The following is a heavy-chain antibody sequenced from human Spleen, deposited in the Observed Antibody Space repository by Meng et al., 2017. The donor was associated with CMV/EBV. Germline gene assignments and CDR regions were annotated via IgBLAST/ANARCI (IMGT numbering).Heavy chain of an antibody. CDR1: GFRFDDYA. J-gene: IGHJ5*02. CDR2: INWNGGST. D-gene: IGHD3-10*01. Sequence: SCAASGFRFDDYAMGWVRQAPGKGLECVSSINWNGGSTNYADSVKGRFTISRDNAKNFLHLQMNSLRAEDTALYYCAREGTLGWFDPWGQGTLVTVSS. V-gene: IGHV3-20*04. CDR3: AREGTLGWFDP.